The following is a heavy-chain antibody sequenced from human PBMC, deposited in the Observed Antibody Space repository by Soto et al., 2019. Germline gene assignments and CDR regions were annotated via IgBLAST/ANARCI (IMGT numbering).Heavy chain of an antibody. CDR3: AKGVMIGAFDI. J-gene: IGHJ3*02. CDR1: GFTFSSYG. CDR2: ISYDGSNK. Sequence: GGSLRLSCAASGFTFSSYGMHWVRQAPGKGLEWVAVISYDGSNKYYADSVKGRFTISRDNSKNTLYLQMNSLRAEDTAGYYCAKGVMIGAFDIWGQGTMVTVSS. D-gene: IGHD3-16*01. V-gene: IGHV3-30*18.